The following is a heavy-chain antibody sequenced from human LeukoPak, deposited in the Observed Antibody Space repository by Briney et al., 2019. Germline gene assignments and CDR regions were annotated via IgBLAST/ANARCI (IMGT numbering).Heavy chain of an antibody. CDR2: IYYSGST. J-gene: IGHJ6*02. CDR3: ARRYNYGDYPYYYYGMDV. CDR1: GGSISSSGYY. Sequence: SETLSLTCTVSGGSISSSGYYWGWIRQPPGKGLEWIGSIYYSGSTYYNPSLKSRVTISVDTSKNQFSLKLSSVTAADTAVYYCARRYNYGDYPYYYYGMDVWGQGTTVTVSS. V-gene: IGHV4-39*07. D-gene: IGHD4-17*01.